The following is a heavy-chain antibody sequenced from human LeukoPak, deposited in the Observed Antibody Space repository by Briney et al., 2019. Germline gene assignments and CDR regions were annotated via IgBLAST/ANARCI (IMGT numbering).Heavy chain of an antibody. J-gene: IGHJ4*02. Sequence: GGSLRLSCAASGFTFSNYWMHWVRQAPGKGLVWVSRINSDGSSTTYADSVKGRFTISRDNAKNTLYLQMNSLRAEDTAVYYCAKDLGDYGEFDYWGQGTLVTVSS. CDR2: INSDGSST. CDR1: GFTFSNYW. CDR3: AKDLGDYGEFDY. D-gene: IGHD4-17*01. V-gene: IGHV3-74*01.